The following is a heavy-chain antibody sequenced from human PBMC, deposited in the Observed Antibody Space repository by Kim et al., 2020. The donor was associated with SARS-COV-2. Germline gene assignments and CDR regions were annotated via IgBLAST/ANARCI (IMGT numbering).Heavy chain of an antibody. D-gene: IGHD3-10*01. Sequence: ASVKVSCKASGYTFTSYGISWVRQAPGQGLEWMGWISAYNGNTNYAQKLQGRVTMTTDTSTSTAYMELRSLRSDDTAVYYCARVGGYGSGSTHYYYYYGMDVWGQGTTVTVSS. CDR3: ARVGGYGSGSTHYYYYYGMDV. CDR1: GYTFTSYG. V-gene: IGHV1-18*01. CDR2: ISAYNGNT. J-gene: IGHJ6*02.